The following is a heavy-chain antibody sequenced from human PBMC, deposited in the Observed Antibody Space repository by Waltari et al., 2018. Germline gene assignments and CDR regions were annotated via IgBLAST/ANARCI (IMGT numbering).Heavy chain of an antibody. Sequence: QVQLQQWGAGLLKPSETLSLTCAVYGGSFSGYYWSWIRQPPGKGLEWIGEINHSGSTNYNPSLKSRVTISVDTSKNQFSLKLSSVTAADTAVYYCATDWAGTSCNGDCLENWGQGTLVTVSS. CDR1: GGSFSGYY. D-gene: IGHD2-21*02. CDR3: ATDWAGTSCNGDCLEN. CDR2: INHSGST. J-gene: IGHJ4*02. V-gene: IGHV4-34*01.